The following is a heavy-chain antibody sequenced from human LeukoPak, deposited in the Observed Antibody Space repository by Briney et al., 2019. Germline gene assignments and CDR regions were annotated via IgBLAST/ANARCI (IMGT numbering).Heavy chain of an antibody. CDR1: GFTFSSYG. CDR3: ARGGYYMDV. D-gene: IGHD2-15*01. J-gene: IGHJ6*03. CDR2: IKQDGSEK. V-gene: IGHV3-7*01. Sequence: GGSLRLSCAASGFTFSSYGMTWVRQAPGKGLEWVANIKQDGSEKYYVDSVKGRFTISRDNAKNSLYLQMNSLRAEDTAVYYCARGGYYMDVWGKGTTVTVSS.